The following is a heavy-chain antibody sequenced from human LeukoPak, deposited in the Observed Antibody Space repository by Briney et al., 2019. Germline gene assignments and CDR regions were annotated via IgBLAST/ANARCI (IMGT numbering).Heavy chain of an antibody. CDR2: INPNSGST. V-gene: IGHV1-2*02. D-gene: IGHD2-15*01. CDR1: GYTFTGYY. J-gene: IGHJ5*02. CDR3: ARAGAVVDNWFDP. Sequence: ASVKVSCKASGYTFTGYYMHWVRQAPGQGLEWMGWINPNSGSTNYAHNFQGRVTMTRDTSISTAYMELSSLRSDDTAVYYCARAGAVVDNWFDPWGQGTLVTVSS.